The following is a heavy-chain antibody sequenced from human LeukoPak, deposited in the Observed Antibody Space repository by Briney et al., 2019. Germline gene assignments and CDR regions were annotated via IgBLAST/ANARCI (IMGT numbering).Heavy chain of an antibody. V-gene: IGHV3-48*03. CDR1: GFTFSSYE. Sequence: GGSLRLSCAASGFTFSSYEMNWVRQAPGKGLEWISYISSSGSAIYYADSVKGRFTISRDNAKNSLYLQMNSLRAEDTAVYYCARDRGYRPGIAAAGRGFDYWGQGTLVTVSS. CDR2: ISSSGSAI. CDR3: ARDRGYRPGIAAAGRGFDY. J-gene: IGHJ4*02. D-gene: IGHD6-13*01.